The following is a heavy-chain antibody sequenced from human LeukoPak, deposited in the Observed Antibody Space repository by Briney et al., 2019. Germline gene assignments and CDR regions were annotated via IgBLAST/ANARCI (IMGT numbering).Heavy chain of an antibody. D-gene: IGHD6-19*01. CDR2: IKEDGSEK. CDR3: AGDRGYSGGWGLMDV. CDR1: GFTFSKYW. Sequence: PGGSLRLSCAASGFTFSKYWMSWVRQAPGKGLEWVASIKEDGSEKHYVDSVKGRFTISRDNSKNSFYLQMNSLSADDTAVFYCAGDRGYSGGWGLMDVWGKGTTVTVSS. V-gene: IGHV3-7*01. J-gene: IGHJ6*03.